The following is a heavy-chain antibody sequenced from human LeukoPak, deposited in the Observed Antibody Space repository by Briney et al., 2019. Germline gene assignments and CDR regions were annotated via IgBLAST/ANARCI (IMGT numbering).Heavy chain of an antibody. D-gene: IGHD3-10*01. J-gene: IGHJ4*02. CDR1: RFTFSSYA. CDR2: ISGSGGST. Sequence: PGGSLRLSCAASRFTFSSYAMSWVRQAPGKGLEWVSAISGSGGSTYYADSVKGRFTISRDNSKNTLYLQMNSLRAEDTAVYYCAKDSSSYYYGSGSYDYWGQGTLVTVSS. V-gene: IGHV3-23*01. CDR3: AKDSSSYYYGSGSYDY.